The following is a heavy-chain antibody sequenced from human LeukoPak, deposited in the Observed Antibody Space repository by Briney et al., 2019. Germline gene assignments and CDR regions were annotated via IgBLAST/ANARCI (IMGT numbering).Heavy chain of an antibody. V-gene: IGHV3-53*01. Sequence: GGSLRLSCAASGFTVSSNYMSWVRQAPGKGLEWVSVIYSGGSTYYADSVKGRFTISRDNSKNTLYLQMNSLRAEDTAVYYCARAPIYSSGTDFDYWGQGTLVTVSS. CDR2: IYSGGST. CDR1: GFTVSSNY. CDR3: ARAPIYSSGTDFDY. J-gene: IGHJ4*02. D-gene: IGHD6-25*01.